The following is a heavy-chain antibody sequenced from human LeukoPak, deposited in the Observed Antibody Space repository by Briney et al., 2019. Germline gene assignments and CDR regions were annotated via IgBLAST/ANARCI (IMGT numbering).Heavy chain of an antibody. J-gene: IGHJ6*02. CDR3: ARAQQLVPRPLDYYGMDV. V-gene: IGHV3-21*01. D-gene: IGHD6-13*01. CDR2: ISSSSSYI. CDR1: GFTFSSYS. Sequence: PGGSLRLSCAASGFTFSSYSMNWVRQAPGKGLEWVSSISSSSSYIYYADSVKGRFTISRDNAKNSLYLQMNSLRAEDTAVYYCARAQQLVPRPLDYYGMDVWGQGTTVTVSS.